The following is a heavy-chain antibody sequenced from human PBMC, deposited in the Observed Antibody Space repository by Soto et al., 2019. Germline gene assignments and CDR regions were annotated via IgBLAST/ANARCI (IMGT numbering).Heavy chain of an antibody. CDR1: GGSISSGGYS. J-gene: IGHJ4*02. D-gene: IGHD6-6*01. CDR2: IYHSGST. V-gene: IGHV4-30-2*01. Sequence: QLQLQESGSGLVKPSQTLSLTCAVSGGSISSGGYSWSWIRQPPGKGLEWIGYIYHSGSTYYNPSLKXRLTXSXDRSKNQFSLKLSSVTAADTAVYYCAGGIAARPLGYWGQGTLVTVSS. CDR3: AGGIAARPLGY.